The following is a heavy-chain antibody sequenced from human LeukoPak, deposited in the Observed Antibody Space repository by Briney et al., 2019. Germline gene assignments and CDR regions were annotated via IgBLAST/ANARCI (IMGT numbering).Heavy chain of an antibody. J-gene: IGHJ4*02. CDR2: IYYSGGT. Sequence: SETLSLTCTVSGGSISSNGYYWAWFRQPPGKGLEWIGSIYYSGGTYYNPSLKSRVTISIDTSKNQFSLKLRSVTAADTAVYYCARGRLIDYYFDYWGQGTLVTVSS. CDR1: GGSISSNGYY. V-gene: IGHV4-39*07. CDR3: ARGRLIDYYFDY. D-gene: IGHD3-16*01.